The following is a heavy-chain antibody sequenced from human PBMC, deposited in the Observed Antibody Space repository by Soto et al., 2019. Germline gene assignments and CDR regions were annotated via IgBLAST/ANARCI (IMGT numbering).Heavy chain of an antibody. CDR2: IFHTGTT. V-gene: IGHV4-59*08. CDR1: GGYITNYY. CDR3: TTEAYDNSGSLAFDI. D-gene: IGHD3-22*01. Sequence: SETLSVTCTVSGGYITNYYYSWIRPPPGKGLEWIGYIFHTGTTSYNPSLKSRVTLSVDTSQSQFSLKLNSVTAADTAVYYCTTEAYDNSGSLAFDIWGPGTLVT. J-gene: IGHJ3*02.